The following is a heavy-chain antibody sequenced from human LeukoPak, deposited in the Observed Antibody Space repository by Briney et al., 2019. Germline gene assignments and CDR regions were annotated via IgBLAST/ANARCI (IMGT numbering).Heavy chain of an antibody. Sequence: TGGSLRLSCAASGFTFDDYAMHWVRQAPGKGLEWVSGINWNSNRISYADSVKGRFTISRDNAKNSLYLQMNSLRAEDTALYYCARDRRETMITFGGVMTTGWFDPWGQGTLVTVSS. V-gene: IGHV3-9*01. D-gene: IGHD3-16*01. CDR1: GFTFDDYA. J-gene: IGHJ5*02. CDR2: INWNSNRI. CDR3: ARDRRETMITFGGVMTTGWFDP.